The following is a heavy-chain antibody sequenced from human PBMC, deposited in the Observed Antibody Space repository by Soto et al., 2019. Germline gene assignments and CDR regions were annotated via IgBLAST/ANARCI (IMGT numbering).Heavy chain of an antibody. V-gene: IGHV1-69*13. CDR2: IIPIFGTA. D-gene: IGHD3-22*01. CDR3: AKSPYVEYYDSSGYYY. CDR1: GGTFSSXA. J-gene: IGHJ4*02. Sequence: ASVKVSCKASGGTFSSXAISWVRQAPGQGLEWMGGIIPIFGTANYAQKFQGRVTITADESTSTAYMELSSLRSEDTAVYYCAKSPYVEYYDSSGYYYWGQGTLVTVSS.